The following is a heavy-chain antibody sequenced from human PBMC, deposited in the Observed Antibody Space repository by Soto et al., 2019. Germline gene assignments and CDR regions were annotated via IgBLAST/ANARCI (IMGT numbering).Heavy chain of an antibody. CDR1: GFTFSSYA. CDR2: ISGSGGST. CDR3: ANHPNYYDSSGYLGY. Sequence: GGSLRLSCAASGFTFSSYAMSWVRQAPGKGLEWVSAISGSGGSTYYADSVMGRFTISRDNSQNTLYLQMNSLRAEDTAVYYCANHPNYYDSSGYLGYWGQGTLVTVSS. D-gene: IGHD3-22*01. V-gene: IGHV3-23*01. J-gene: IGHJ4*02.